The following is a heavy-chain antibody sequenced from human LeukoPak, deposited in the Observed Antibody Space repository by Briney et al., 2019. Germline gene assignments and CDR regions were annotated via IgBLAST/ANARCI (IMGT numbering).Heavy chain of an antibody. CDR1: GFTFGSYS. Sequence: GGSLRLSCAASGFTFGSYSMTWVRQAPGKGLEWVSLIDSNSNFMNYADSVRGRFTISRDNAKKSLYLEMNSLRAEDTAVYYCAKDSHSWSRDYWGQGTLVTVSS. D-gene: IGHD6-13*01. CDR2: IDSNSNFM. V-gene: IGHV3-21*01. CDR3: AKDSHSWSRDY. J-gene: IGHJ4*02.